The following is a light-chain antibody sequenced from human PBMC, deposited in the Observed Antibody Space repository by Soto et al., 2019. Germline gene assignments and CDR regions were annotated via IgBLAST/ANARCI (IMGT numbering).Light chain of an antibody. CDR1: QSVSSSY. V-gene: IGKV3-20*01. CDR3: QQGST. Sequence: EIVLTQSPGTLSLSPGERATLSCRASQSVSSSYLAWYQQKPGQAPRLLIYGASSRATGIPVRFSGSGSGTDFTLTISRLEPEDFAVYYCQQGSTFGQGTKLEIK. J-gene: IGKJ2*01. CDR2: GAS.